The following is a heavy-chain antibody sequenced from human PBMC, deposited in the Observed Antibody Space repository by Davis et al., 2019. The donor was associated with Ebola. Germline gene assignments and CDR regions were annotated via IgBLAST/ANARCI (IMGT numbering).Heavy chain of an antibody. Sequence: ASVKVSCKASGYTFSGNYIQWVRQAPGQGLEWMGRINPNSGGTNYAQKLQGRVTMTTDTSTSTAYMELRSLRSDDTAVYYCAREEGRYCSGGSCYYYYGMDVWGQGTTVTVSS. CDR2: INPNSGGT. D-gene: IGHD2-15*01. J-gene: IGHJ6*02. V-gene: IGHV1-2*06. CDR1: GYTFSGNY. CDR3: AREEGRYCSGGSCYYYYGMDV.